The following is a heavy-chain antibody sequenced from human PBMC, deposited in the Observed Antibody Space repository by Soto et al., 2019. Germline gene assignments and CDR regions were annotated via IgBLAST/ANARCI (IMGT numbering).Heavy chain of an antibody. CDR2: IKQDGSEK. CDR1: GFTFSSYW. J-gene: IGHJ4*02. D-gene: IGHD3-3*01. V-gene: IGHV3-7*03. CDR3: ARDRKVRDYDFWSGYYPY. Sequence: GGSLRLSCAASGFTFSSYWMSWVRQAPGKGLEWVANIKQDGSEKYYVDSVKGRFTISRDNAKNSLYLQMNSLRAEDTAVYYCARDRKVRDYDFWSGYYPYWGQGTLVTSPQ.